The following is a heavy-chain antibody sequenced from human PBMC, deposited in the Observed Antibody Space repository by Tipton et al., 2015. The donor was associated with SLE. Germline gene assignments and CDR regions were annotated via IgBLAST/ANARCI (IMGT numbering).Heavy chain of an antibody. Sequence: GLVKPSETLSLTCTVSGGSISSISYYWGWIRQPAGKGLEWIGRIYYSGSTNYNPSLKSRVTISVDTSKNQFSLKLSSVTAADTAVYYCASPNGGATGIGYWGQGTLVTVSS. D-gene: IGHD1-26*01. V-gene: IGHV4-61*10. CDR1: GGSISSISYY. CDR2: IYYSGST. J-gene: IGHJ4*02. CDR3: ASPNGGATGIGY.